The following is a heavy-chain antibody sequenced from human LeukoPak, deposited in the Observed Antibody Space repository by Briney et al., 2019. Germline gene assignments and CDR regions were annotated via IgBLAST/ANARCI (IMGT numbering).Heavy chain of an antibody. CDR2: IYYSGST. Sequence: PSETLSLTCTVSGGSISSYYWSWIRQPPGKGLEWIGYIYYSGSTNYNPSLKSRVTISVDTSKNQFSLKLSSVTAADTAVYYCAREGSGLSIVYYYYGMDVWGQGTTVTVSS. CDR1: GGSISSYY. CDR3: AREGSGLSIVYYYYGMDV. D-gene: IGHD3-16*02. J-gene: IGHJ6*02. V-gene: IGHV4-59*12.